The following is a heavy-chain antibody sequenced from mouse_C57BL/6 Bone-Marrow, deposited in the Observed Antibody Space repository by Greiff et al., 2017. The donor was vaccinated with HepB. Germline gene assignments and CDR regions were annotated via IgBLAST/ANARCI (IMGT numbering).Heavy chain of an antibody. D-gene: IGHD1-1*01. CDR3: SRGGTTVVAYFDY. Sequence: VQLQQSGAELARPGASVKLSCKASGYTFTSYGISWVKQRTGQGLEWIGGIYPRSGNTYYNENFKGKATLTADKSSSTAYMELRSLTSEDSAVYLCSRGGTTVVAYFDYWGQGTTLTVSS. CDR2: IYPRSGNT. V-gene: IGHV1-81*01. J-gene: IGHJ2*01. CDR1: GYTFTSYG.